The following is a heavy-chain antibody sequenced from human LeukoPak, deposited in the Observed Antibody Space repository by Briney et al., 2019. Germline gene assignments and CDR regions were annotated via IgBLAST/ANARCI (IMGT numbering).Heavy chain of an antibody. Sequence: SETLSLTCTVSGGSISSYYWSWIRQPPGKGLEWIGYIYYSGRTNYNPSLKSRVTISVDTSKNQFSLKLSSVTAADTAVYYCARDAGKGSTYYDFWSGYYRNWFDPWGQGALVTVSS. D-gene: IGHD3-3*01. CDR2: IYYSGRT. CDR3: ARDAGKGSTYYDFWSGYYRNWFDP. CDR1: GGSISSYY. J-gene: IGHJ5*02. V-gene: IGHV4-59*01.